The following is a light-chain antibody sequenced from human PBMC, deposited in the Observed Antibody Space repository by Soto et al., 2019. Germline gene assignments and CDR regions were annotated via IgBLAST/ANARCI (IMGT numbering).Light chain of an antibody. J-gene: IGLJ2*01. Sequence: QAVLTQPPSASGTPGQRVSSSCSGSSSNIGSKYVYWYQQLPGTAPKLLMYRNNQRPSGVPDRFSGSKSGTSASLAISGLRSEDEADYHCAAWDSNLGGPAFGGGTKVTVL. V-gene: IGLV1-47*01. CDR3: AAWDSNLGGPA. CDR2: RNN. CDR1: SSNIGSKY.